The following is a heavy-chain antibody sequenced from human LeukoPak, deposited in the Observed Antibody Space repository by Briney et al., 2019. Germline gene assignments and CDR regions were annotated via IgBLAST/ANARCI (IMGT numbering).Heavy chain of an antibody. CDR3: ARGLVVKYDAFDI. CDR2: INPSGGST. D-gene: IGHD2-15*01. Sequence: ASVKVSCKASGYTFTSYGISWVRQAPGQGLEWMGIINPSGGSTSSAQNFQGRVTVTRDMSTSTVYMELSSLRSEDTAVYYCARGLVVKYDAFDIWGQGTMVTVSS. J-gene: IGHJ3*02. CDR1: GYTFTSYG. V-gene: IGHV1-46*01.